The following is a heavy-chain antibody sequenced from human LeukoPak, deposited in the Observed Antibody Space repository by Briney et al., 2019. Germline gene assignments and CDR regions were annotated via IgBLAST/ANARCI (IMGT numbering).Heavy chain of an antibody. CDR2: TYFSSKWYT. D-gene: IGHD1-26*01. V-gene: IGHV6-1*01. CDR3: SRKMGAFDY. Sequence: SQTLSLTCTISGDSVTSYGAAWNWIRRSPSRGLEWLGGTYFSSKWYTDYAAFVKGRITISPDTSKNQVSLQLNSVTPEDTAIYYCSRKMGAFDYWGQGTLVTVSS. CDR1: GDSVTSYGAA. J-gene: IGHJ4*02.